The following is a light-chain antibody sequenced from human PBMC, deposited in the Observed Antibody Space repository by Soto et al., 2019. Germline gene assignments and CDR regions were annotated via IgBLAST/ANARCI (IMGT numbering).Light chain of an antibody. V-gene: IGKV1-39*01. CDR1: QSISSY. CDR2: AAS. Sequence: DIKMNHSPAALSASVGDRVTITCRASQSISSYLNWYQQKPGKAPKLLIYAASSLQSGVPSRFSGSGSGTDFTLTISSLQPEDFATYYCQHSSRLPITFAQGTRLEIK. CDR3: QHSSRLPIT. J-gene: IGKJ5*01.